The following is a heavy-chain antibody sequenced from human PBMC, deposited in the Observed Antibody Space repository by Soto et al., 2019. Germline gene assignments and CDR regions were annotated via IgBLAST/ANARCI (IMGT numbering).Heavy chain of an antibody. J-gene: IGHJ6*02. CDR3: ARQGGQQLVHYYYYYYGMDV. CDR2: IYPGDSDT. D-gene: IGHD6-13*01. CDR1: GYSFTSYW. V-gene: IGHV5-51*01. Sequence: LKISCKGSGYSFTSYWIGWVRQMPGKGLEWMGIIYPGDSDTRYSPSFQGQVTISADKSISTAYLQWSSLKASDTAMYYCARQGGQQLVHYYYYYYGMDVWGQGTTVTVSS.